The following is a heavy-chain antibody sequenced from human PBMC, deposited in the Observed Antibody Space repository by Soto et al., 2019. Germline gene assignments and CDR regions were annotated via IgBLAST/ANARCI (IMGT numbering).Heavy chain of an antibody. J-gene: IGHJ4*02. D-gene: IGHD3-22*01. Sequence: QVQLQESGPGLVKPSETLSLTCTVSGGSISGDYWSGIRQSPGKGLEWIGYIYYTGTTKYDPSIKSRLTTSVETSKNQFSLKLSSVTAADTAVYYCARLGGYYQAFDSGGQGTLVTVAS. V-gene: IGHV4-59*08. CDR2: IYYTGTT. CDR3: ARLGGYYQAFDS. CDR1: GGSISGDY.